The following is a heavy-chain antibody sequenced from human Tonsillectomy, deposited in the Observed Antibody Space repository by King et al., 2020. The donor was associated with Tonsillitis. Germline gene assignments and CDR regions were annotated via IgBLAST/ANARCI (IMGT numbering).Heavy chain of an antibody. CDR3: AREVGATTRFDS. CDR2: IYYSGST. J-gene: IGHJ4*02. D-gene: IGHD1-26*01. Sequence: VQLQESGPGLVKPSETLSLTCTVSGGSISPYYWSWIRQPPGKGLEWSGYIYYSGSTNYNPSLKSRVTISVDTSKNQISLRLSSVTAADTAVYYCAREVGATTRFDSWGQGTLVTVSS. CDR1: GGSISPYY. V-gene: IGHV4-59*01.